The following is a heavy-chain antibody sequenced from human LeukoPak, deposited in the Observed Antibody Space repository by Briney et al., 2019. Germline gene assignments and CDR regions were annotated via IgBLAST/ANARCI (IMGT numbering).Heavy chain of an antibody. CDR2: ISGSSGST. D-gene: IGHD2-2*01. CDR1: GFTFSSYA. Sequence: GGSLRLSCAASGFTFSSYAMSWVRQAPGKGLEWVSAISGSSGSTYYADSVKGRFTISRDNSKNTLYLQMNSLRAEDTAVYYCAKGQYQLLIPINFDYWGQGTLVTVSS. CDR3: AKGQYQLLIPINFDY. V-gene: IGHV3-23*01. J-gene: IGHJ4*02.